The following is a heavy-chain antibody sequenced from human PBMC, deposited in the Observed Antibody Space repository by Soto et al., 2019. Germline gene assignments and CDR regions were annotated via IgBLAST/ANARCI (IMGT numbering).Heavy chain of an antibody. J-gene: IGHJ5*02. V-gene: IGHV1-69*02. CDR1: GGTFSSYT. CDR2: IIPILGIA. D-gene: IGHD4-17*01. CDR3: ARWGEDDYGDPAVIWFDP. Sequence: QVQLVQSGAEVKKPGSSVKVSCKASGGTFSSYTISWVRQAPGQGLEWMGRIIPILGIANYAQKFQGRVTITADKSTSTAYMKLSSLRSEDTAVYYCARWGEDDYGDPAVIWFDPWGQGTLVTVSS.